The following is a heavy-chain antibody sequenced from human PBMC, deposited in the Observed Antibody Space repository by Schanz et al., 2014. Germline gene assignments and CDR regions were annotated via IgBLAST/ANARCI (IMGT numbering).Heavy chain of an antibody. CDR2: ISSGGRNI. CDR1: GFIFSAYT. V-gene: IGHV3-21*04. J-gene: IGHJ1*01. Sequence: EVQLVESGGGLVKPGESLRLSCAASGFIFSAYTMNWVRQAPGKGLEWVSSISSGGRNISYADSLKGRFTISRDNARNSLYLQMNSLRAEDTALYYCARDTAQSCIGPSCFEYFQHWGQGALXTVSS. D-gene: IGHD2-2*01. CDR3: ARDTAQSCIGPSCFEYFQH.